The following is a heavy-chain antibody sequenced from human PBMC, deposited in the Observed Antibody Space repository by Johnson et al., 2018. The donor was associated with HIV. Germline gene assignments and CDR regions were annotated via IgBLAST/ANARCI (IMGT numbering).Heavy chain of an antibody. CDR3: ARGGSYLTLDDAFDI. V-gene: IGHV3-7*01. D-gene: IGHD1-26*01. CDR1: GFTFSSYW. CDR2: IKQDGSEK. Sequence: VQLVESGGGVVQPGGSLRLSCAASGFTFSSYWMSWVRQAPGKGLEWVANIKQDGSEKYYVDSVKGRFTISRDNAKNSLYLQMNSLRAEDTAVYYCARGGSYLTLDDAFDIWGQGTMVTVSS. J-gene: IGHJ3*02.